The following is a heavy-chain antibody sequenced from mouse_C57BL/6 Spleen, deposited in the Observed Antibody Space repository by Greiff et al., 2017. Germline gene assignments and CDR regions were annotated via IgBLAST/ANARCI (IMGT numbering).Heavy chain of an antibody. D-gene: IGHD1-1*01. J-gene: IGHJ2*01. CDR3: AREGDYYGSSYGY. Sequence: VKLMESGAELVKPGASVKISCKASGYAFSSYWMNWVKQRPGKGLEWIGQIYPGDGDTNYNGKFKGKATLTADKSSSTAYMQLSSLTSEDSAVYCCAREGDYYGSSYGYWGQGTTLTVSS. V-gene: IGHV1-80*01. CDR2: IYPGDGDT. CDR1: GYAFSSYW.